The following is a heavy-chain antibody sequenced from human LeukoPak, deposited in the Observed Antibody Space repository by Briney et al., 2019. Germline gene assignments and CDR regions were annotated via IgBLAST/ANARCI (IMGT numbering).Heavy chain of an antibody. J-gene: IGHJ6*03. V-gene: IGHV1-69*06. CDR1: GGTFSSYA. D-gene: IGHD6-13*01. CDR2: IIPIFGTA. Sequence: SVKVSCKASGGTFSSYAISWVRQAPGQGLEWMGGIIPIFGTANYAQKFQGRVTITADKSASTAYMELSSLRSEDTAVYYCARASDVIAAAASGHYYYYYYYMDVWGKGTTVTVSS. CDR3: ARASDVIAAAASGHYYYYYYYMDV.